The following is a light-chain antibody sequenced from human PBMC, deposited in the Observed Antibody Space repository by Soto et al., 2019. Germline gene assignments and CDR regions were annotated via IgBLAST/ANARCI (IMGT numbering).Light chain of an antibody. CDR2: GAS. V-gene: IGKV3-20*01. CDR3: QQYGSSPLT. Sequence: EIVLTQSPGTLSLSPGERATLSCRASQSVTSNYLAWYQQEPGQAPRLLIYGASSRATGIPDRFSGSGSGTDFTLTISRLEPEDFAVYYCQQYGSSPLTFGGGNKVEIK. J-gene: IGKJ4*01. CDR1: QSVTSNY.